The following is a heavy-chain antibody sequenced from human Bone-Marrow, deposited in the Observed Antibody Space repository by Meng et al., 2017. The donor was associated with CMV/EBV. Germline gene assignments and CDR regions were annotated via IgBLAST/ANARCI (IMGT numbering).Heavy chain of an antibody. CDR3: AKSSSGNYPPFDY. V-gene: IGHV1-69*02. J-gene: IGHJ4*02. CDR2: IIPILGIA. D-gene: IGHD4-11*01. CDR1: GGTFSSYT. Sequence: SVKVSCKASGGTFSSYTISWVRQAPGQGLEWMGRIIPILGIANYAQKFQGRVTITADKSTSTAYMELSSLRSEDTAVYYCAKSSSGNYPPFDYWGQGTLVAVSS.